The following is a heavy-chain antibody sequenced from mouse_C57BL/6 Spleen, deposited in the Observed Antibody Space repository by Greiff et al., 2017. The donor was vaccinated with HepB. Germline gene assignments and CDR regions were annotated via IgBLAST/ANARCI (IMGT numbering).Heavy chain of an antibody. D-gene: IGHD2-5*01. J-gene: IGHJ3*01. CDR1: GYTFTTYP. CDR3: AMHYSNSAWFAY. CDR2: FHPYNDDT. Sequence: VKLQESGAELVKPGASVKMSCKASGYTFTTYPIEWMKQNHGKSLEWIGNFHPYNDDTKYNEKFKSKATLTLEKSSSTVYLELSQLTSDDSAVFYCAMHYSNSAWFAYWGQGTLVTVSA. V-gene: IGHV1-47*01.